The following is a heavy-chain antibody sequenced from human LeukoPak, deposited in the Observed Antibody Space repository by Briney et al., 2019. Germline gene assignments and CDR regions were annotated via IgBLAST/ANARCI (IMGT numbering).Heavy chain of an antibody. CDR1: GFTFSDYY. J-gene: IGHJ4*02. CDR2: ISSSGSTI. CDR3: ARRSRFLEWLLSYYFDY. Sequence: GGSLRLSCAASGFTFSDYYMSWIRQAPGKGLEWGSYISSSGSTIYYADSVKGRFTISRDNAKNSLYLQMNSLRAEDTAVYYCARRSRFLEWLLSYYFDYWGQGTLVTVSS. D-gene: IGHD3-3*01. V-gene: IGHV3-11*01.